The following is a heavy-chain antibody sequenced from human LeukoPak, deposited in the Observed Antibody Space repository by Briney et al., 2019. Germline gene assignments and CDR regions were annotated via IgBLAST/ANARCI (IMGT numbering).Heavy chain of an antibody. CDR1: GFTFSSYA. CDR2: ISYDGSNK. V-gene: IGHV3-30-3*01. D-gene: IGHD2-15*01. Sequence: GGSLRLSCAASGFTFSSYAMHWVRQAPGKGLEWVAVISYDGSNKYYADSVKGRFTISRDNSKNTLYLQMNSLRAEDTAVYYCAKDQSGSGWAKYFQHWGQGTLVTVSS. J-gene: IGHJ1*01. CDR3: AKDQSGSGWAKYFQH.